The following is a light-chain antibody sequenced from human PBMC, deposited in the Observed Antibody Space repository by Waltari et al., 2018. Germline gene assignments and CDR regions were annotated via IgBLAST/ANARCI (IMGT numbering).Light chain of an antibody. V-gene: IGLV2-11*01. CDR2: DVS. CDR1: SSDVGGYNY. CDR3: CSYAGSRNWV. Sequence: QSALTQPRSVSGSPGQSVTISCTGTSSDVGGYNYVSWSQQHPGKAPKLMIYDVSKRPSGVPVRFSGSKACNTASLTISVLQAEDEADYYCCSYAGSRNWVFGGGTKLTVL. J-gene: IGLJ3*02.